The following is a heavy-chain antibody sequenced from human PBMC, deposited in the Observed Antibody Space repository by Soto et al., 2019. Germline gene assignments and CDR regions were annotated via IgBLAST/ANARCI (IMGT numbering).Heavy chain of an antibody. CDR2: IIPIFGTA. CDR3: AREEGGATDYYYYYGMDV. Sequence: KVSCKASGGTFSSYAISWVRQAPGQGLEWMGGIIPIFGTANYAQKFQGRVTITADESTSTAYMELSSLRSEDTAVYYCAREEGGATDYYYYYGMDVWGQGTTVTVSS. D-gene: IGHD1-26*01. J-gene: IGHJ6*02. CDR1: GGTFSSYA. V-gene: IGHV1-69*01.